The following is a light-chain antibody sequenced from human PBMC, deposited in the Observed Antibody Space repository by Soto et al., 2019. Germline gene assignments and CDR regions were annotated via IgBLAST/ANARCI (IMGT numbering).Light chain of an antibody. J-gene: IGLJ1*01. CDR1: SSDVGDYGS. V-gene: IGLV2-14*01. CDR2: EVS. CDR3: NSYTSKSTGV. Sequence: QSALTQPASVSGSPGQSITISCTGTSSDVGDYGSVSWYQHHPGKAPKLIIYEVSNRPSGVSNRFSGSKSGNTASLTISGLQAEDEADYYCNSYTSKSTGVFGTGTQLTV.